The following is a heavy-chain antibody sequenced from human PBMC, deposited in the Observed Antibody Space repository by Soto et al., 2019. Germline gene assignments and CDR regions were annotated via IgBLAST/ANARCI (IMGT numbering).Heavy chain of an antibody. CDR1: GGSISRSDFY. D-gene: IGHD5-12*01. V-gene: IGHV4-30-4*01. Sequence: SETLSLTCTVSGGSISRSDFYWSWIRQPPGKGLEWIGYIYYSGSTYYNPSLKSRVTISVDTSKNQFSLKLSSVTAADTAVYYCASAPEYSGNYCWFDPWGQGTLVTVSS. J-gene: IGHJ5*02. CDR3: ASAPEYSGNYCWFDP. CDR2: IYYSGST.